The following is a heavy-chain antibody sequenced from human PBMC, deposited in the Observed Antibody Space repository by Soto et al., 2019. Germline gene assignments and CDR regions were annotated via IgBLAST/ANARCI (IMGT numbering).Heavy chain of an antibody. CDR2: VSGYNDKT. CDR3: ARDFYPVAYFFDY. CDR1: GYTFTNHG. D-gene: IGHD2-21*01. Sequence: QVQLVQSGAEVKKPGASVKVSCKASGYTFTNHGISWVRQAPGQGLEWMGWVSGYNDKTKSAQKFQGRLTMTTDTSTSTAYMELRSLRSDDTAVYYCARDFYPVAYFFDYWGQGTLVTVSS. J-gene: IGHJ4*02. V-gene: IGHV1-18*04.